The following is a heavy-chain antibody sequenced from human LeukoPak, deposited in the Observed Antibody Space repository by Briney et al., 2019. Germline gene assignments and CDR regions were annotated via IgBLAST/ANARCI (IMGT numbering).Heavy chain of an antibody. CDR2: IKSKFDGGTT. CDR3: TTLASRSPYFYYAMDV. CDR1: GFTFSNAW. V-gene: IGHV3-15*01. Sequence: GGSLRLSSAASGFTFSNAWMTWVRQAPGKGLEWVGRIKSKFDGGTTDYAAPVKGRFTISRDDSKNTLYLQMSSLRTEDTAAYYCTTLASRSPYFYYAMDVWGQGTTVTVSS. J-gene: IGHJ6*02.